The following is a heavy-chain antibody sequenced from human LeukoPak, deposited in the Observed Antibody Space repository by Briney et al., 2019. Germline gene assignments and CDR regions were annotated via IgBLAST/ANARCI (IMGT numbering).Heavy chain of an antibody. CDR1: GFTFSSYG. D-gene: IGHD3-16*01. V-gene: IGHV3-48*02. Sequence: PGDSLRLSCGASGFTFSSYGMNWVRQAPGERLEWVSYISSSSDSIYYADSVKGRFTIFRDHAENSLFLQMNSLRDEDTALYYCARDRGYYWGQGTLVSVSA. CDR2: ISSSSDSI. CDR3: ARDRGYY. J-gene: IGHJ4*02.